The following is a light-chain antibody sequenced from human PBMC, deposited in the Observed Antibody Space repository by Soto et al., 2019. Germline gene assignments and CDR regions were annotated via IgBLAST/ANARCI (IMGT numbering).Light chain of an antibody. Sequence: SYELTQPPSVSVAPGKTARITCGGNNIGSKSVHWYQQKPGQAPVLVIYYDSDRPSGIPERFSGSNSGNTATLTIRRVEDGDEADYYCQVWDSSSDHRGVFGGGTKLTVL. J-gene: IGLJ2*01. CDR2: YDS. CDR3: QVWDSSSDHRGV. V-gene: IGLV3-21*04. CDR1: NIGSKS.